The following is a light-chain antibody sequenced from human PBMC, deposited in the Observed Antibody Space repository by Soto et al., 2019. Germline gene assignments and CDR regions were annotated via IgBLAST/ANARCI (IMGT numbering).Light chain of an antibody. Sequence: DIQMTQSPASLSASVGHRVTITCRASQNINNFLHWYQQKPGKAPSLLIHTASTLQTGVPSRFSGSGSGTDFTLTISDLQPEDFATYFCQQTFSFPLTFGPGTKVDIK. V-gene: IGKV1-39*01. CDR1: QNINNF. CDR2: TAS. CDR3: QQTFSFPLT. J-gene: IGKJ3*01.